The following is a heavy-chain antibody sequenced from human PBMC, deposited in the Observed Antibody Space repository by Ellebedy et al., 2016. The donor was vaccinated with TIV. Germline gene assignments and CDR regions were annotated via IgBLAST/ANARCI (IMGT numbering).Heavy chain of an antibody. CDR2: IYHSGST. Sequence: SETLSLXCAVSGGSISSSNWWSWVRQPPGKGLEWIGEIYHSGSTHYNPSLKSRVTISVDKSKNQLSLKLSSVTAADTAVYYCARAWGFKLNYFYYGMDVWGQGTTVTVSS. V-gene: IGHV4-4*02. J-gene: IGHJ6*02. D-gene: IGHD1-7*01. CDR1: GGSISSSNW. CDR3: ARAWGFKLNYFYYGMDV.